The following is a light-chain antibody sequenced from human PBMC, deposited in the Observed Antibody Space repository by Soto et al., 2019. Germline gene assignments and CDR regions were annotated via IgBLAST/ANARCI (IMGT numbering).Light chain of an antibody. CDR3: QQYNNWPPAYT. CDR2: GAS. Sequence: EIVMTQSPATLSVSPGERATLSCRASQIISSNLAWYQQKPGQSPRLLIYGASTRATGIPGRFSGSGSGTEFTLTISSLQSEDFAVYYCQQYNNWPPAYTFGQGTKLEIK. CDR1: QIISSN. V-gene: IGKV3-15*01. J-gene: IGKJ2*01.